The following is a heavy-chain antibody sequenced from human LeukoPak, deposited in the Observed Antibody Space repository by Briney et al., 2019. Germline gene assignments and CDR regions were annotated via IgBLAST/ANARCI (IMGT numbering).Heavy chain of an antibody. J-gene: IGHJ4*02. Sequence: ASVKVSCKASGYTFTSYDINWVRQATGQGLEWMGWMNPNSGNTGYAQKFQGRVTMTRDTSTSTVYMELSSLRSEDTAVYYCARDSPTGGYGDYWGQGTLVTVSS. V-gene: IGHV1-8*01. CDR2: MNPNSGNT. CDR1: GYTFTSYD. CDR3: ARDSPTGGYGDY. D-gene: IGHD5-12*01.